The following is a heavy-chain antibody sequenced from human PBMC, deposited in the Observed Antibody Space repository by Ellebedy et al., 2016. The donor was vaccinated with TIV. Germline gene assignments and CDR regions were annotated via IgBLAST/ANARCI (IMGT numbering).Heavy chain of an antibody. V-gene: IGHV4-30-4*01. CDR3: ARDRSLGGKTYYYDSSGLNYYYYGMDV. D-gene: IGHD3-22*01. CDR1: GGSISSGDSY. Sequence: SETLSLTCTVSGGSISSGDSYWSWIHQPPGKGLEWIGYIYYSGSTYYNPSLKSRVTISVDTFKNQFSLKLSSLTAADTAVYYCARDRSLGGKTYYYDSSGLNYYYYGMDVWGQGTTVTVSS. J-gene: IGHJ6*02. CDR2: IYYSGST.